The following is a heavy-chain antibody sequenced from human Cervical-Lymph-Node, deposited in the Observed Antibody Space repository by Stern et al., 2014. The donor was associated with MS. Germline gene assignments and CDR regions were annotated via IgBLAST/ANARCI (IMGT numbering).Heavy chain of an antibody. J-gene: IGHJ5*02. Sequence: QVQLVQSGAEVEKPGASVKVSCKASGYIFTDYYLHWVRQAPGQGLEWMGRINPKSGGTSYAQSFQGRVPLTRDPSITTAYMDLSRLTSDDTAVYYCTRALRIADRPSPGGHWFDPWGQGTLVIVSS. V-gene: IGHV1-2*02. CDR1: GYIFTDYY. D-gene: IGHD6-6*01. CDR2: INPKSGGT. CDR3: TRALRIADRPSPGGHWFDP.